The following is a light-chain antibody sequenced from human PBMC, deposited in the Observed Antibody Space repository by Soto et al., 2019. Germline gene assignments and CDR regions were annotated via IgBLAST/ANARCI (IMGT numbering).Light chain of an antibody. CDR1: SSDVGGYNY. CDR2: EVS. Sequence: QSALTQPPSASGSPGQSVTISCTGTSSDVGGYNYVSWYQQHPGKAPKLMIYEVSKRPSGVPDRFSGSKSGNMASLTVSGLQAEDEADYYCSSYAGSTVVFGGGTKLTVL. CDR3: SSYAGSTVV. V-gene: IGLV2-8*01. J-gene: IGLJ2*01.